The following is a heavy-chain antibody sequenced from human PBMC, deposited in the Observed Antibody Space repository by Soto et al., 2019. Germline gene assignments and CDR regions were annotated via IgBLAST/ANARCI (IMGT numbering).Heavy chain of an antibody. Sequence: ASVKVSCKASGYSFTSYGLSGVQEAAGQGLEWMGWISAYNGNTNYVQKRQGRAAMTTDTSTSTAYMELRSLRSDDTVVYYCARDLVVVVAAFDYYYYYGMDVWGQGTTVTVSS. J-gene: IGHJ6*02. CDR3: ARDLVVVVAAFDYYYYYGMDV. D-gene: IGHD2-15*01. V-gene: IGHV1-18*01. CDR2: ISAYNGNT. CDR1: GYSFTSYG.